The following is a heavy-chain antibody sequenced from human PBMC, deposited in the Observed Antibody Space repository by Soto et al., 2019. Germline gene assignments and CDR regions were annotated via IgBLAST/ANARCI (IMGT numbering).Heavy chain of an antibody. CDR2: TYYRSKWYN. V-gene: IGHV6-1*01. CDR1: GDSVSSNSAA. CDR3: ARAGIVVVPAAVTWFDP. Sequence: PSQTLSRTCAISGDSVSSNSAAWNWIRQSPSRGLEWLGRTYYRSKWYNDYAVSVKSRITINPDTSKNQFSLQLNSVTPEDTAVYYCARAGIVVVPAAVTWFDPWGQGTLVTVSS. J-gene: IGHJ5*02. D-gene: IGHD2-2*01.